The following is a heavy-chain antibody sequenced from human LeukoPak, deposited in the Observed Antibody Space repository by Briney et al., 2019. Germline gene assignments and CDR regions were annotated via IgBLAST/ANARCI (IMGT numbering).Heavy chain of an antibody. J-gene: IGHJ6*03. CDR2: ISAYNGNT. D-gene: IGHD6-19*01. CDR1: GYTFTSYG. CDR3: ARRAVAYYYYYYMDV. V-gene: IGHV1-18*01. Sequence: GSVKVSCKASGYTFTSYGISWVRQAPGQGLEWMGWISAYNGNTNYAQKLQGRVTMTTDTSTSTAYMELRSLRSEDTAVYYCARRAVAYYYYYYMDVWGKGTTVTVSS.